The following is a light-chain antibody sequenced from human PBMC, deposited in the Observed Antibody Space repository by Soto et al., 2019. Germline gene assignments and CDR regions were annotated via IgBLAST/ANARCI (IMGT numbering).Light chain of an antibody. J-gene: IGLJ2*01. Sequence: QSALTQPASVSGSPGQSITISCTGTSSDIGGYNSVSWYQQHPGKAPKLMIYEVSNRPSGISNRFSGSKSGTSATLGITGLQTGDEADYYCGTWDSSLSAVVFGGGTKLTVL. CDR1: SSDIGGYNS. CDR2: EVS. CDR3: GTWDSSLSAVV. V-gene: IGLV2-14*01.